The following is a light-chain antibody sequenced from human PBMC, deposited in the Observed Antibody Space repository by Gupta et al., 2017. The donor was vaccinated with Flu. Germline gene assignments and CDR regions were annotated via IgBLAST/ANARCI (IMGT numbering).Light chain of an antibody. CDR2: EVS. J-gene: IGKJ4*01. CDR3: LQSIQFPFT. CDR1: QSLLHSDGKTY. Sequence: ISCKSSQSLLHSDGKTYLFWYLQKEGQPPQLLIYEVSNRFSGVPDRISGSGSGTDFTLKISRVDAEDVGIYYCLQSIQFPFTFGGGTKVEIK. V-gene: IGKV2D-29*01.